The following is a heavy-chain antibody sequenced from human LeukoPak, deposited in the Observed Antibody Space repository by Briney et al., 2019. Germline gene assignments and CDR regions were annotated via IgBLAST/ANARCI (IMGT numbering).Heavy chain of an antibody. CDR2: ISGSGGST. Sequence: GGSLRLSCAASGFTFSSYSMNWVRQAPGKGLEWVSAISGSGGSTYYADSVKGRFTISRDNAKNSLYLQMNSLRAEDTAVYYCAREIGYCSSTSCYGDYYYYYYYMDVWGKGTTVTISS. CDR3: AREIGYCSSTSCYGDYYYYYYYMDV. V-gene: IGHV3-21*01. J-gene: IGHJ6*03. D-gene: IGHD2-2*01. CDR1: GFTFSSYS.